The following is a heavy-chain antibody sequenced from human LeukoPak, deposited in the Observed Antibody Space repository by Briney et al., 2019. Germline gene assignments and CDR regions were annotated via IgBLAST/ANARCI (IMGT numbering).Heavy chain of an antibody. V-gene: IGHV1-69*13. CDR2: IIPIFGTA. CDR1: GGTFSSYA. CDR3: ARGRGSSGYYYRDAFDI. D-gene: IGHD3-22*01. Sequence: GASVKVSCKASGGTFSSYAISWVRQAPGQGLEWMGGIIPIFGTANYAQKFQGRVTITADESTSTAYMELSSLRSEDTAVYYCARGRGSSGYYYRDAFDIWGQGTMVTVSS. J-gene: IGHJ3*02.